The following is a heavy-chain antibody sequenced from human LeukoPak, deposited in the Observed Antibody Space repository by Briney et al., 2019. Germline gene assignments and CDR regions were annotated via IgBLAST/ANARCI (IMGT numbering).Heavy chain of an antibody. D-gene: IGHD2-2*01. Sequence: GGSLRLSCAASGFTFSSYSMNWVRQAPGKGLEWVSSISSSSSYIYYADSVKGRFTISRDNAKNSLYLQMNSLRAEDTAVYYCARDHAGYCSSTSCYAMDYYGMDVWGQGTTVTVSS. V-gene: IGHV3-21*01. J-gene: IGHJ6*02. CDR1: GFTFSSYS. CDR3: ARDHAGYCSSTSCYAMDYYGMDV. CDR2: ISSSSSYI.